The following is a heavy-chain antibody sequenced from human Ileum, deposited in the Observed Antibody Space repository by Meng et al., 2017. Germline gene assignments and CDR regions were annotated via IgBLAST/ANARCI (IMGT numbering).Heavy chain of an antibody. CDR2: ISAYSGNT. D-gene: IGHD3-10*01. Sequence: ASVKVSCKASGYTFTTYAFNWVRQAPGQGLEWMGYISAYSGNTHYAQTFQGRVTMTTNTSTSTAYMELRSLRSDDTAVYYCAREGSASCSSIWGQGTRVTVSS. J-gene: IGHJ4*02. V-gene: IGHV1-18*01. CDR3: AREGSASCSSI. CDR1: GYTFTTYA.